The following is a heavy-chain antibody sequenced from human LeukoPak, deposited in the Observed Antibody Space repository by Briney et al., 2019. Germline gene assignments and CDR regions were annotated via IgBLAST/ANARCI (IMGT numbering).Heavy chain of an antibody. CDR2: INPNSGGT. CDR3: AREDDYSNVDY. CDR1: GYTFTGYY. J-gene: IGHJ4*02. Sequence: ASVKVSCKASGYTFTGYYMHWVRQAPGQGLEWMGWINPNSGGTNYARKFQGRVTMTRDTSISTAYMELSRLRSDDTAVYYCAREDDYSNVDYWGQGTLVTVSS. D-gene: IGHD4-11*01. V-gene: IGHV1-2*02.